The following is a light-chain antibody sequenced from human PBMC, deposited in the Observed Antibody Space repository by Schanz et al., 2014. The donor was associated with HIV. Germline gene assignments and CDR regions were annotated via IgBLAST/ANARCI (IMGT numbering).Light chain of an antibody. V-gene: IGLV1-40*01. Sequence: QSVLTQPPSVSGAPGQRVTISCTGTRSNIGTGFDVHWYQLLPGTAPTLLIFDNTNRPSGVPARFSGSKSGSSASLAISGLQSEDEAVYYCATWDDNLSGPVFGGGTKLTVL. CDR1: RSNIGTGFD. CDR3: ATWDDNLSGPV. J-gene: IGLJ2*01. CDR2: DNT.